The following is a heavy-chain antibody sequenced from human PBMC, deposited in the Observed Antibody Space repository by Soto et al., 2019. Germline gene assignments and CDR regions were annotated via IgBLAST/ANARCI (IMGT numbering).Heavy chain of an antibody. CDR2: ITGSGRIK. D-gene: IGHD2-15*01. Sequence: GRSLRLSCAASGFTFSSYSMNWIRQAPGKGLEWVSHITGSGRIKYYADSVKGRFTISRDNARNSLYLYMSSLRAEDAAVYYCAKVKETVHQVLLQHMNFDSWGQGAQVTVSS. CDR3: AKVKETVHQVLLQHMNFDS. J-gene: IGHJ4*02. V-gene: IGHV3-48*04. CDR1: GFTFSSYS.